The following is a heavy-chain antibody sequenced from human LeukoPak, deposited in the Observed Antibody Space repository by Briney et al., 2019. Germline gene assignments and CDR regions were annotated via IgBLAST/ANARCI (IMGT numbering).Heavy chain of an antibody. CDR3: ARLGSDSSGYYLPPYFDY. V-gene: IGHV6-1*01. Sequence: SQTPSLTCAISGDTVSSNSAAWNWIRQSPSRGLQWLGRTYYRSKWYTDYAVFVKSRISINPDTSKNQFSLQLNSVTPEDTAMYYCARLGSDSSGYYLPPYFDYWGQGTLVAVSS. D-gene: IGHD3-22*01. CDR2: TYYRSKWYT. CDR1: GDTVSSNSAA. J-gene: IGHJ4*02.